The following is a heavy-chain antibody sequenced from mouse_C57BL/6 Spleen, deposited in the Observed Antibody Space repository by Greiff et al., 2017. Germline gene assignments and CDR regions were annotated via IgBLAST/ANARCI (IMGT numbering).Heavy chain of an antibody. CDR3: ARSPYDDFDY. Sequence: VQLQQPGAELVRPGSSVKLSCKASGYTFTSYWMDWVKQRPGQGLEWIGNIYPSDSETHYNQKFKDKATLTVDKSSNTAYMQLRSLTSEDSAVYYCARSPYDDFDYWGQGTTLTVSS. CDR2: IYPSDSET. CDR1: GYTFTSYW. D-gene: IGHD2-3*01. J-gene: IGHJ2*01. V-gene: IGHV1-61*01.